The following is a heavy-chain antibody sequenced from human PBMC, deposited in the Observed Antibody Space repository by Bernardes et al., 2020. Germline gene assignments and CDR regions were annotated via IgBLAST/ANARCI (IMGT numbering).Heavy chain of an antibody. CDR1: GGSISSYY. CDR3: ARVATRIAVAGTLGY. CDR2: IYYSGGT. Sequence: SKTLSLTCTVSGGSISSYYWSWIRQPPGKGLEWIGYIYYSGGTNYAQKFQGRVTMTRDTSISTAYMELSRLRSDDTAVYYCARVATRIAVAGTLGYWGQGTLVTVSS. V-gene: IGHV4-59*01. J-gene: IGHJ4*02. D-gene: IGHD6-19*01.